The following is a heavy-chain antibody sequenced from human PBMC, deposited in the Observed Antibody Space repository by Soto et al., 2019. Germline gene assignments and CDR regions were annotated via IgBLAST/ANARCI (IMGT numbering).Heavy chain of an antibody. V-gene: IGHV3-73*01. Sequence: EVQLVESGGGLVQPGGSLKLSCVASGYTFSGSAFHWVRQASGKGLEWVGRIRGKANSYETAYAGSVKGRFTISRDDSTTTAFLQMNSLKTEDTAVYYCTSRDCRSASCHTWGQGTRVTVSS. CDR3: TSRDCRSASCHT. J-gene: IGHJ5*02. CDR2: IRGKANSYET. D-gene: IGHD2-2*01. CDR1: GYTFSGSA.